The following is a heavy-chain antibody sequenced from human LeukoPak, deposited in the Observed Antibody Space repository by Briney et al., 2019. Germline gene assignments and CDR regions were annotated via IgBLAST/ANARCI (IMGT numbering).Heavy chain of an antibody. J-gene: IGHJ4*02. CDR2: IYYSGST. CDR3: ARDRTGSY. Sequence: PSETLSLTCTVSGVSISSYYWSWIRQPPGKGLERIGYIYYSGSTNYNPSLKSRVTISVDTSKNQFSLKLSSVTAADTAVYYCARDRTGSYWGQGALVTVSS. CDR1: GVSISSYY. D-gene: IGHD1-14*01. V-gene: IGHV4-59*01.